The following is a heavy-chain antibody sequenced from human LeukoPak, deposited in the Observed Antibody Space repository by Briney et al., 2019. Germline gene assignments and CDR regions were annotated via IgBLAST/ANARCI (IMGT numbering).Heavy chain of an antibody. CDR3: ARGRPHGNDY. CDR1: GFTFSSYW. CDR2: IASDGSST. Sequence: GGSLRLSCAASGFTFSSYWMNWVRQAPGKGLVWVSRIASDGSSTTYADSVKGRFSISRDNAKITLYLQMNSLRVEDTAVYYCARGRPHGNDYWGQGTLVTVSS. J-gene: IGHJ4*02. D-gene: IGHD4-23*01. V-gene: IGHV3-74*01.